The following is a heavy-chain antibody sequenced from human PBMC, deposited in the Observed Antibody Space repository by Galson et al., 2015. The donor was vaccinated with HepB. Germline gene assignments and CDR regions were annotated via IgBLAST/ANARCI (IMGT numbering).Heavy chain of an antibody. J-gene: IGHJ4*02. CDR1: GGSIGSYY. CDR3: ARHGLSTYGYNTGVFDY. D-gene: IGHD5-12*01. Sequence: TCTVSGGSIGSYYWSWIRQSPGKGLEWIGYIYHTGNTNYNPSLRSRVTISVDTSKNQFSLRLSSVTAADTAIYYCARHGLSTYGYNTGVFDYWGQGTPVTVSS. V-gene: IGHV4-59*08. CDR2: IYHTGNT.